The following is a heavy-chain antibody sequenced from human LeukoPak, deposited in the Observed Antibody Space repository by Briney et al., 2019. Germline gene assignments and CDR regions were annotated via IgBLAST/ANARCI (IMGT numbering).Heavy chain of an antibody. CDR1: GGSFSGYY. V-gene: IGHV4-34*01. CDR3: ARGRGSSSWYFPFDY. CDR2: INHSGST. D-gene: IGHD6-13*01. Sequence: PLETLSLTCAVYGGSFSGYYWSWIRQPPGKGLEWIGEINHSGSTNYNPSLKSRVTISVDTSKNQFSLKLSSVTAADTAVYYCARGRGSSSWYFPFDYWGQGTLVTVSS. J-gene: IGHJ4*02.